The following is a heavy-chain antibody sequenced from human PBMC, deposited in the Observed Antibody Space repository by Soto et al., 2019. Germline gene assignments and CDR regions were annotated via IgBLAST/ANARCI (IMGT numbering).Heavy chain of an antibody. J-gene: IGHJ6*02. V-gene: IGHV1-69*13. CDR2: IIPIFGTA. CDR3: ARCGVAPPYYYYYYGMDV. D-gene: IGHD3-3*01. Sequence: SVKVSCKASGGTFSSYAISWVRQAPGQGLEWMGGIIPIFGTANYAQKFQGRVTITADESTSTAYMELSSLRSEDTAVYYCARCGVAPPYYYYYYGMDVWGQGTTVTVSS. CDR1: GGTFSSYA.